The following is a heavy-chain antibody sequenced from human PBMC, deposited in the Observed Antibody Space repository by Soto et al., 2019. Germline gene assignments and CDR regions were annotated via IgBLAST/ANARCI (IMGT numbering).Heavy chain of an antibody. Sequence: SETLSLTCTVSGCSISSYYWSWIRQPPGKGLEWIGYIYYSGSTNYNPSLKSRVTISVDTSKNQFSLKLSSVTAADTAVYYCARDNMVRGVIDYYYGMDVWGQGTTVT. CDR2: IYYSGST. D-gene: IGHD3-10*01. V-gene: IGHV4-59*01. CDR3: ARDNMVRGVIDYYYGMDV. CDR1: GCSISSYY. J-gene: IGHJ6*02.